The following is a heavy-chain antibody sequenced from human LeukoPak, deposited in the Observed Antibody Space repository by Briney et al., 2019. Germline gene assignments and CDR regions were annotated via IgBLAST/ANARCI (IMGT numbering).Heavy chain of an antibody. V-gene: IGHV4-61*01. CDR1: GGSISSSSSY. D-gene: IGHD4-17*01. J-gene: IGHJ5*02. CDR2: IYYSGST. CDR3: ARSYGDYVGRNWFDP. Sequence: PSETLSLTCSVSGGSISSSSSYWSWIRQPPGKGLEWIGYIYYSGSTNYNPSLKSRVTISVDTSKNQFSLKLSSVTAADTAVYYCARSYGDYVGRNWFDPWGQGTLVTVSS.